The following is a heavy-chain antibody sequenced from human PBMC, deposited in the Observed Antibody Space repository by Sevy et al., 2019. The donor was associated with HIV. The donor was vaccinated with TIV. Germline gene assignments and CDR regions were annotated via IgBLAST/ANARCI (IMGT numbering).Heavy chain of an antibody. CDR2: FDPEDGEI. V-gene: IGHV1-24*01. CDR1: GYTLSELS. J-gene: IGHJ4*02. CDR3: ATAREYYSDNSGYLDY. D-gene: IGHD3-22*01. Sequence: ASVKVSCKVSGYTLSELSMHWVRQAPEKGLEWMGRFDPEDGEIIYAQKFQGRVTMTEDISTDTAYMELSSLRSEDTALYYCATAREYYSDNSGYLDYWGQRTLVTVSS.